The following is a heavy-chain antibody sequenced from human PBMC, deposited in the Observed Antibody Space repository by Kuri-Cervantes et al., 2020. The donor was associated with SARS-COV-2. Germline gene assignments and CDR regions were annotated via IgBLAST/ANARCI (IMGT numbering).Heavy chain of an antibody. CDR3: ARGRSTSCYPH. CDR1: GYSISSGYY. V-gene: IGHV4-38-2*02. CDR2: INHSGST. Sequence: SETLSLTCTVSGYSISSGYYWGWIRQPPGKGLEWIGEINHSGSTNYNPSLKSRVTISVDTSKNQFSLKLSSVTAADTAVYYCARGRSTSCYPHWGQGTLVTVSS. J-gene: IGHJ4*02. D-gene: IGHD2-2*01.